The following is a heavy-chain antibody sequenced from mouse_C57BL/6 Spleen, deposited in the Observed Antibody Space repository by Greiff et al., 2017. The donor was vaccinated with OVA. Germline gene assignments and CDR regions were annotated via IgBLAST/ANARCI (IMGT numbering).Heavy chain of an antibody. CDR2: IWRGGST. V-gene: IGHV2-5*01. Sequence: VKLVESGPGLVQPSQSLSITCTVSGFSLTSYGVHWVRQSPGKGLEWLGVIWRGGSTDYNAAFMSRLSITKDNSKSQVFFKMNSLQADDTAIYYCSKKWITTASSGGYFDVWGTGTTVTVSS. CDR1: GFSLTSYG. D-gene: IGHD1-2*01. CDR3: SKKWITTASSGGYFDV. J-gene: IGHJ1*03.